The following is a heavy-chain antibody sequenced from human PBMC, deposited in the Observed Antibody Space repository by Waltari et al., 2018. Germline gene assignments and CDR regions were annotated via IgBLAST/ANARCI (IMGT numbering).Heavy chain of an antibody. CDR1: GGSLRSYY. CDR2: IYYSGST. D-gene: IGHD7-27*01. CDR3: ASLGDAFDI. J-gene: IGHJ3*02. Sequence: QVQLQESGPGLVKPSETLSLTCTVSGGSLRSYYWSWIRQPPGKGLEWNGYIYYSGSTNYNPSLKSRVTISVDTSKNQFSLKLSSVTAADTAVYYCASLGDAFDIWGQGTMVTVSS. V-gene: IGHV4-59*01.